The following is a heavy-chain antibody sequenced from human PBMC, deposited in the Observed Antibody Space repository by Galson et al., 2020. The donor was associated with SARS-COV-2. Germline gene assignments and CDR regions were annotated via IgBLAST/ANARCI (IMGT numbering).Heavy chain of an antibody. CDR2: ISSNGGST. D-gene: IGHD3-9*01. Sequence: GGSLRLSCAASGFTFSSYAMHWVRQAPGKGLEYVSAISSNGGSTYYANSVKGRFTISRDNSKNTLYLQMGSLRAEDMAVYYCARELRNDILTGYYCHYYYYMDVWGKGTTVTISS. J-gene: IGHJ6*03. CDR3: ARELRNDILTGYYCHYYYYMDV. CDR1: GFTFSSYA. V-gene: IGHV3-64*01.